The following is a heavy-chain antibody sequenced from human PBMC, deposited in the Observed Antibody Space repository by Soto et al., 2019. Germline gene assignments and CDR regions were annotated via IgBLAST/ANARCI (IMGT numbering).Heavy chain of an antibody. CDR2: ISYDGSNK. CDR1: GLTFSSYG. J-gene: IGHJ4*02. V-gene: IGHV3-30*18. D-gene: IGHD3-22*01. CDR3: AKSRTVYDSSGWYYFDY. Sequence: GGSLRLSCAASGLTFSSYGMHWVRQAPGKGLEWVAVISYDGSNKYYADSVKGRFTISRDNSKNTLYLQMNSLRAEDTAVYYCAKSRTVYDSSGWYYFDYWGQGTLVTVSS.